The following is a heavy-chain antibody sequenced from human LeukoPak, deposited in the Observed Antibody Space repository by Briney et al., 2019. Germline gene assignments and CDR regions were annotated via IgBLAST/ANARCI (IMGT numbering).Heavy chain of an antibody. CDR3: RHTAMAGDYFDY. V-gene: IGHV3-23*01. D-gene: IGHD5-18*01. Sequence: GGSLRLSCAASGFTFSSYAMSWVRQAPGKGLEWVSAISGSGGSTYYADSVKGRFTISRDNSKNTLYLQMNSLRAEDTAVYYCRHTAMAGDYFDYWGQGTLVTVSS. CDR2: ISGSGGST. J-gene: IGHJ4*02. CDR1: GFTFSSYA.